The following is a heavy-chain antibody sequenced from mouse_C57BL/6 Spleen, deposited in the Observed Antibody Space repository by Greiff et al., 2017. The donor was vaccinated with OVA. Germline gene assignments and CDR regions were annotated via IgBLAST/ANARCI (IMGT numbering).Heavy chain of an antibody. V-gene: IGHV1-63*01. CDR1: GYTFTNYW. CDR2: IYPGGGYT. D-gene: IGHD2-3*01. Sequence: QVQLQQSGAELVRPGTSVKMSCKASGYTFTNYWIGWAKQRPGHGLEWIGDIYPGGGYTNYNEKFKGKATLTADKSSSTAYMQFSSLTSEDSAIYYCARGVTTSPYYSDYWGQGTTLTVSS. CDR3: ARGVTTSPYYSDY. J-gene: IGHJ2*01.